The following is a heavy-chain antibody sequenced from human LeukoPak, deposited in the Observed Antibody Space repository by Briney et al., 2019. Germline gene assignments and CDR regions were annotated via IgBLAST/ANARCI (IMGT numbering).Heavy chain of an antibody. CDR3: ARDRLYGTNFFDP. V-gene: IGHV1-18*01. CDR1: GYTFTNYG. CDR2: ISAYNGNT. D-gene: IGHD1-7*01. Sequence: ASVKVSCKASGYTFTNYGISWVRQAPGQGLEWMGWISAYNGNTNYAQKLQGRVTMTTDTSTSTTYMELRSLTSDDTAVYYCARDRLYGTNFFDPWGQGTLVTVSS. J-gene: IGHJ5*02.